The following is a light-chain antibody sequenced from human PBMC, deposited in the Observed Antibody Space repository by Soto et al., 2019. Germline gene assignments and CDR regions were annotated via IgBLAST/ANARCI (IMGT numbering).Light chain of an antibody. V-gene: IGLV7-46*01. Sequence: QAVVTQEPSVTVSPGRTVTLTCGSSTGAVTSGHFPYWFQQKPGQAPRTLIYEASNKYSWTPARFSGSLLGGKAALTLSGAQPEDEADYYCLLSYNDDRVFGGGTKLTVL. CDR2: EAS. CDR1: TGAVTSGHF. J-gene: IGLJ2*01. CDR3: LLSYNDDRV.